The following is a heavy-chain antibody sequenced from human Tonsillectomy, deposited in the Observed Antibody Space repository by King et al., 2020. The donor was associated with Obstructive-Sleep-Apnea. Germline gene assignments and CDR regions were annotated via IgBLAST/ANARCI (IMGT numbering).Heavy chain of an antibody. Sequence: VQLVESGAEVKKPGASVKVSCKASGFTFSGYYIYWVRQAPGQGFEWMGWIKPNTGGTNYADEDQDRVTMTRDTSMNTVYMELSRLRTDDTAVYYCAREKRLIQVAQEAFDIWGQGTMVTVSS. CDR3: AREKRLIQVAQEAFDI. CDR2: IKPNTGGT. J-gene: IGHJ3*02. D-gene: IGHD5-18*01. V-gene: IGHV1-2*02. CDR1: GFTFSGYY.